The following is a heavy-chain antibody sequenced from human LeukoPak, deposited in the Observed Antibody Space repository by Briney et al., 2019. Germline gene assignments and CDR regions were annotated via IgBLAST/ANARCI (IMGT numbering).Heavy chain of an antibody. V-gene: IGHV4-34*01. D-gene: IGHD2-2*01. CDR1: GGSFSGYY. CDR3: AREESSTSV. Sequence: PSETLSHTCAVYGGSFSGYYWSWIRQPPGKGLEWIGEINHSGSTNYNPFLKSRVTISVDTSKNQFSLKLSSVTAADTAVYYCAREESSTSVWGQGTLVTVSS. J-gene: IGHJ4*02. CDR2: INHSGST.